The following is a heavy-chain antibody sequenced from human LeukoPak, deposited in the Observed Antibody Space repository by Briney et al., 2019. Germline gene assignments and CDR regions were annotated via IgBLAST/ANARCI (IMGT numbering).Heavy chain of an antibody. CDR3: ARDRRVVLWFGELYYYGMAV. V-gene: IGHV1-46*01. Sequence: ASVKVSCKASGYTFTSYYMHWVRQAPGQGLEWMGIINPSGGSTSYAQKFQGRVTLTRDTSTSTVYMELSSLRSEDTAVYYCARDRRVVLWFGELYYYGMAVWGQGTTVTVSS. D-gene: IGHD3-10*01. J-gene: IGHJ6*02. CDR1: GYTFTSYY. CDR2: INPSGGST.